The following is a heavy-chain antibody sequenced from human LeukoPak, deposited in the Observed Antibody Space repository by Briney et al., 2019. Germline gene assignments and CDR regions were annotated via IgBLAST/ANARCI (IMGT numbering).Heavy chain of an antibody. Sequence: GGSLRLSCAASGFTFSSYGMHWVRQAPGKGLEWVAVISYDGSNKYYADSVKGRLTISRDNSKNTLYLQMNSLRAEDTAVYYCAKANYDSSGYTIDYWGQGTLVTVSS. V-gene: IGHV3-30*18. J-gene: IGHJ4*02. CDR3: AKANYDSSGYTIDY. CDR2: ISYDGSNK. CDR1: GFTFSSYG. D-gene: IGHD3-22*01.